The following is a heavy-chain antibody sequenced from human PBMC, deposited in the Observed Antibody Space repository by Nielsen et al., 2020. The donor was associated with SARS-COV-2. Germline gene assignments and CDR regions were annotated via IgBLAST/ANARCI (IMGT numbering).Heavy chain of an antibody. V-gene: IGHV3-66*01. D-gene: IGHD7-27*01. CDR3: ARDNWGRMDV. CDR2: IYTDGST. J-gene: IGHJ6*02. Sequence: GESLKISCGASGFTISSSFMSWVRQAAGKGLDWVSVIYTDGSTSHADSVKGRFTISRDNSKNMLYLQMNSLRAEDTAVYYCARDNWGRMDVWGQGTTVTVSS. CDR1: GFTISSSF.